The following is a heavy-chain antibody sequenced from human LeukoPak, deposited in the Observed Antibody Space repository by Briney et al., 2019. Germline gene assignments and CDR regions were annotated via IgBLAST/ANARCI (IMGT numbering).Heavy chain of an antibody. CDR2: ISAYNGNT. CDR1: GYTFTSYG. D-gene: IGHD1-1*01. CDR3: ARSDWNDPCFDY. Sequence: ASVKVSCKASGYTFTSYGNSWVRQAPGQGLEWMGWISAYNGNTNYPQKPQGRVTMTTDTSTSTAYMELRSLRSDDTAVYYCARSDWNDPCFDYWGQGTLVTVSS. V-gene: IGHV1-18*01. J-gene: IGHJ4*02.